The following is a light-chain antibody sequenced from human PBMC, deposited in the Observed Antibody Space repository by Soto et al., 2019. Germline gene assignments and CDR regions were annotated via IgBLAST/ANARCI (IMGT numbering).Light chain of an antibody. CDR2: AAS. V-gene: IGKV1-9*01. CDR3: QQLNSYLSIT. CDR1: QGISNY. Sequence: DIQLTQSPSFMSASVGDRVTITFRASQGISNYLAWYQQKPGKAPKLLIYAASTLQSGVPSRFSGSGSGTKFTLTISSLQPEDFATYYCQQLNSYLSITFGQGTRLEIK. J-gene: IGKJ5*01.